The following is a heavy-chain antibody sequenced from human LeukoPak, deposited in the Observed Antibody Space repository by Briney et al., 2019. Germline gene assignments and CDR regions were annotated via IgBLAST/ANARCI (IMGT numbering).Heavy chain of an antibody. CDR1: AFSFTSYY. CDR2: IGGDGSNT. J-gene: IGHJ5*02. Sequence: GSLRLSCAASAFSFTSYYRHWVRQAPGKGLGWVSRIGGDGSNTIYADSAKGRFTISRDNPKNTLYPQMNSLRAEDTAVYYCAKDQYYDFWSGYSTWFDPWGQGTLVTVSS. V-gene: IGHV3-74*01. D-gene: IGHD3-3*01. CDR3: AKDQYYDFWSGYSTWFDP.